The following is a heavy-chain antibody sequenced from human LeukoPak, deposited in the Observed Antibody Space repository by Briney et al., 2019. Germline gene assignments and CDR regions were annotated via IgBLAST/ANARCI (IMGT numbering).Heavy chain of an antibody. D-gene: IGHD1-26*01. V-gene: IGHV4-59*01. CDR3: ARVVVGAIHLFDY. CDR1: GGSISSYY. CDR2: IYYSGST. J-gene: IGHJ4*02. Sequence: SETLSLTCTVSGGSISSYYWSWIRQPPGKGLEWIGYIYYSGSTNYNPSLKSRVTISVDTSKNQFSLKLSSVTAADTAVYYCARVVVGAIHLFDYWGQGTLVTVSS.